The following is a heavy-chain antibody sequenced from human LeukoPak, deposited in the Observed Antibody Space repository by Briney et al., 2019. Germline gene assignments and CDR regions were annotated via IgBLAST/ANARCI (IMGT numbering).Heavy chain of an antibody. CDR1: GYTFTGYY. CDR2: INPDSGGT. D-gene: IGHD1-1*01. Sequence: GASVKVSCKASGYTFTGYYMHWVRQAPGQGLEWMGRINPDSGGTDFAQKFQGRVTMTRDTSISTAYMELTRLRSDDTAVYYCARGGEWNDVSFWGQGTPVTVSS. V-gene: IGHV1-2*06. J-gene: IGHJ4*02. CDR3: ARGGEWNDVSF.